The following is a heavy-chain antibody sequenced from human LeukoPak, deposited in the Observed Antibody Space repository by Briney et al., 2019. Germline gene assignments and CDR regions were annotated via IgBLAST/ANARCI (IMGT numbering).Heavy chain of an antibody. CDR2: INPNSGGT. Sequence: GASVKVSYKASGYTFTGYYMHWVRQAPGQGLEWMGWINPNSGGTNYAQKFQGRVTMTRDTSISTAYMELSRLRSDDTAVYYCARVLGYYYDTRDAFDIWGQGTMVTVSS. V-gene: IGHV1-2*02. J-gene: IGHJ3*02. CDR3: ARVLGYYYDTRDAFDI. CDR1: GYTFTGYY. D-gene: IGHD3-22*01.